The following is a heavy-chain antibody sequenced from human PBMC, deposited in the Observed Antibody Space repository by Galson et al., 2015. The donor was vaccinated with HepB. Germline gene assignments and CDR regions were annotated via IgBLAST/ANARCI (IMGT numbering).Heavy chain of an antibody. CDR1: GFTFTGSA. CDR2: IVVGSGNT. Sequence: SVKVSCKASGFTFTGSAMQWVRQARGQRLEWIGWIVVGSGNTNYAQKFQERVTITRDMSTSTAYMELSSLRSEDTAVYYCAADPDFTHYYYYGMDVWGQGTTVTVSS. V-gene: IGHV1-58*02. J-gene: IGHJ6*02. D-gene: IGHD3-3*01. CDR3: AADPDFTHYYYYGMDV.